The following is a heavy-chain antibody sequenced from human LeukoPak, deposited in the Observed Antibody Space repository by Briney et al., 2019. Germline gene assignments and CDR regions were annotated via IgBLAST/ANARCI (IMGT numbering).Heavy chain of an antibody. Sequence: TGGSLRLSCVASGFTFSNYWMNWVRQAPGKGLEWVANIKEDGSEINYVDSVKGRFTASRDNAKSSLFLQMNSLRTEDTAVYYCATTRGFDYWGQGTLVTVSS. CDR1: GFTFSNYW. CDR2: IKEDGSEI. V-gene: IGHV3-7*03. CDR3: ATTRGFDY. D-gene: IGHD1-1*01. J-gene: IGHJ4*02.